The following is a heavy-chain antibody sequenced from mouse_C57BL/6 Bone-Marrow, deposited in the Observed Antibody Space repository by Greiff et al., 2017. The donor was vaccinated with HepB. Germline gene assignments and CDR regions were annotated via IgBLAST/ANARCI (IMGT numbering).Heavy chain of an antibody. Sequence: QVQLKQSGPGLVQPSQSLSITCTVSGFSLTSYGVHWVRQSPGKGLEWLGGIWSGGSTYYNAAFISRLSISKDNSKSQVFFKMNSLQADDTAIYYCARKGYSKGAWFAYWGQGTLVTVSA. CDR2: IWSGGST. CDR1: GFSLTSYG. J-gene: IGHJ3*01. D-gene: IGHD2-5*01. V-gene: IGHV2-2*01. CDR3: ARKGYSKGAWFAY.